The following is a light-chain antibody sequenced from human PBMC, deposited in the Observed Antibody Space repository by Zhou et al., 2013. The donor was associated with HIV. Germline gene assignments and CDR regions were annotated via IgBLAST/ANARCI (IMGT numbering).Light chain of an antibody. CDR1: QDIKYY. CDR2: AAS. V-gene: IGKV1-39*01. Sequence: DIQMTQSPPSLSASVGDRVTISCQASQDIKYYLNWYQQKPGQAPRLLISAASTLQSGVPSRFSGSGSGTDFTLTISSLQPEDFATYYCQQSYSTPWTFGQGTKVEI. CDR3: QQSYSTPWT. J-gene: IGKJ1*01.